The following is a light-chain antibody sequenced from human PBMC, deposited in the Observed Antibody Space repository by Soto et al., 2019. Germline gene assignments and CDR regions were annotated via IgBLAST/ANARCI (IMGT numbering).Light chain of an antibody. CDR1: QSISSY. CDR2: AAS. CDR3: QQVKTYPRT. J-gene: IGKJ4*01. Sequence: DIQMTQSPSSLSASVGDRVTITCRASQSISSYLNWYQQKPGKAPKLLIYAASSLLSGVPSRFSGRKSGTQFILTIASLQPEDFATYYCQQVKTYPRTFGGGTKVDIK. V-gene: IGKV1-39*01.